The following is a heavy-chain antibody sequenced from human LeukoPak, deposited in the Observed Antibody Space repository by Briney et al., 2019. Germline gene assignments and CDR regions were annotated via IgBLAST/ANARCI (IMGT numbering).Heavy chain of an antibody. CDR3: ARDLWDYYGSGSYYKPPYY. Sequence: GGSLRLPCAASGFTFSSYSMIWVRQAPGKGLEGVSYISSSSSTIYYADSVKGRFTISRDNAKNSLYLQMNSLRAEDTAVYYCARDLWDYYGSGSYYKPPYYWGQGTLVTVSS. D-gene: IGHD3-10*01. J-gene: IGHJ4*02. CDR2: ISSSSSTI. V-gene: IGHV3-48*01. CDR1: GFTFSSYS.